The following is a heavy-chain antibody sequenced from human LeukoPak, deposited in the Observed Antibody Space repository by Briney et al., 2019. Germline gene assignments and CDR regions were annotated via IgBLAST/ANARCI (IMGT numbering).Heavy chain of an antibody. Sequence: PSETLSLTCTVSGGSISSYYWSWIRQPPGKGLEWIGYIYYSGSTNYNPSLKSRVTISVDTSKNQFSLKLSSMTAADTAVYYCARGYEGIAVAGLDAFDIWGQGTMVTVSS. D-gene: IGHD6-19*01. CDR1: GGSISSYY. CDR3: ARGYEGIAVAGLDAFDI. J-gene: IGHJ3*02. CDR2: IYYSGST. V-gene: IGHV4-59*01.